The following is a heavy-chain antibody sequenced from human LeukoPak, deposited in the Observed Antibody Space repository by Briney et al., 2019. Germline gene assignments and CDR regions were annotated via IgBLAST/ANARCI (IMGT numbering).Heavy chain of an antibody. Sequence: PSETLSLTCGVYGGSFNDYYWSWIRQPPGKGLQWIGEINRSGSTNDNPSLRRRVTISVDTSRNQFSLKLSSVTAADTAVYYCARVGYSSSSSYPFDYWGQGTLVTVSS. J-gene: IGHJ4*02. D-gene: IGHD6-6*01. CDR1: GGSFNDYY. V-gene: IGHV4-34*01. CDR2: INRSGST. CDR3: ARVGYSSSSSYPFDY.